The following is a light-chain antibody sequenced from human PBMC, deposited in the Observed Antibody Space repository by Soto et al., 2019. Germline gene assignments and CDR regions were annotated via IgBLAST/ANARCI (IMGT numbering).Light chain of an antibody. J-gene: IGLJ1*01. CDR2: EVT. Sequence: QSLLAHPASLSGSPGQSITLSCTGTTSDVGGYHFVSWYQQHPGKAPKLMIYEVTNRPSGVSDRFSGSKSGNTASLTISGLQAEDEADYYCYSYTTTSTYVFGSGTKVTVL. V-gene: IGLV2-14*01. CDR3: YSYTTTSTYV. CDR1: TSDVGGYHF.